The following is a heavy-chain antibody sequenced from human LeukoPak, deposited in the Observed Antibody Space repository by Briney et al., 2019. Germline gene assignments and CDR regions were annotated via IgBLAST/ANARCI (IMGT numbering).Heavy chain of an antibody. CDR1: GFIFSSYW. D-gene: IGHD3-3*01. CDR2: IKEDGSAK. V-gene: IGHV3-7*05. J-gene: IGHJ3*02. CDR3: ARVDAFWSGYLHDAFDI. Sequence: GGSLRLSCAASGFIFSSYWMNWVGQAPGKGLEWVANIKEDGSAKYYVDSVKGRFTISRDNAKNSLYLQMNSLRAEDTAVYYCARVDAFWSGYLHDAFDIWGQGTMVTVSS.